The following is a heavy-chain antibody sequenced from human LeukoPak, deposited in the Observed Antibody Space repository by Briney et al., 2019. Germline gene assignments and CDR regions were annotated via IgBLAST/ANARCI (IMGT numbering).Heavy chain of an antibody. D-gene: IGHD6-13*01. CDR3: ARNPPGIASPAFDI. Sequence: GGSLRLSCAASGFTFSSYAMHWVRQAPGKGLEWVAVISYDGSNKYYADPVKGRFTISRDNAKNSLYLQMNSLRAEDTAVYYCARNPPGIASPAFDIWGQGTMVTVSS. V-gene: IGHV3-30-3*01. CDR2: ISYDGSNK. CDR1: GFTFSSYA. J-gene: IGHJ3*02.